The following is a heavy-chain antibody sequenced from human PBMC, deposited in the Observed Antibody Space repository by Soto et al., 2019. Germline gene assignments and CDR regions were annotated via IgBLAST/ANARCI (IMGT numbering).Heavy chain of an antibody. CDR2: IQPRGAST. CDR3: ARVYCSGGSCYSIDY. D-gene: IGHD2-15*01. Sequence: ASVKVSCKASGYTFTRKFMHWVREAPGQGLEWMGVIQPRGASTSYAQKFQGRVTMTRDTSTSTVYMELSSLRSEDTAVYYCARVYCSGGSCYSIDYWGQGTLVTVSS. J-gene: IGHJ4*02. V-gene: IGHV1-46*03. CDR1: GYTFTRKF.